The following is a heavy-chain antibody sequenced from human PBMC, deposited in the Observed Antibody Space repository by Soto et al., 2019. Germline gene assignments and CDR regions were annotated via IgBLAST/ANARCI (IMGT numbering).Heavy chain of an antibody. D-gene: IGHD3-10*01. CDR1: GGSFSGYY. CDR3: ARGGTMVRGVRRPFDY. CDR2: INHSGST. V-gene: IGHV4-34*01. Sequence: PAETLSLTCAVYGGSFSGYYWSWIRQPPGKGLEWIGEINHSGSTNYNPSLKSRVTISVDTSKNQFSLKLSSVTAADTAVYYCARGGTMVRGVRRPFDYWGQGTLVTVS. J-gene: IGHJ4*02.